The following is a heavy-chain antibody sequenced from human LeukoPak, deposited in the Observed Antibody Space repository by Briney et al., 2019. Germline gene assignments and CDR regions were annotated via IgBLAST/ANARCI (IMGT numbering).Heavy chain of an antibody. J-gene: IGHJ4*02. V-gene: IGHV4-61*02. Sequence: SETLSLTCTVSGGSIGSGSYYWNWIRQPAGKGLEWIGRIYTSGSTNYNPSLKSRVTISVDTSKNQFSLKLSSVTAADTAVYYCARDVRNCSSTSCSYYFDYWGQGTLVTVSS. D-gene: IGHD2-2*01. CDR1: GGSIGSGSYY. CDR2: IYTSGST. CDR3: ARDVRNCSSTSCSYYFDY.